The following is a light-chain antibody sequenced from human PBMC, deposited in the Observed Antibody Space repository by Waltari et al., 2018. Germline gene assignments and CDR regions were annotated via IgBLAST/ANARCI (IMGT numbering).Light chain of an antibody. CDR2: YDD. Sequence: QSVLTQPPSVSEAPRQRGTISCSGSSSNSGNTAVNWYQQLPGKAPKLLIYYDDLLPSGVSDRFSGSKSGTSASLAISGLQSEDEADYYCAAWDDSLSAWVFGGGTKLTVL. CDR3: AAWDDSLSAWV. V-gene: IGLV1-36*01. J-gene: IGLJ3*02. CDR1: SSNSGNTA.